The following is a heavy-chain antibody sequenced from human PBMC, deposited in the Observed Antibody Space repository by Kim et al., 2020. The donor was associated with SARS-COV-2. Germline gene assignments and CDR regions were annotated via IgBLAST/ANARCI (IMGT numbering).Heavy chain of an antibody. V-gene: IGHV6-1*01. Sequence: EYALSVKSRITISADAFKNQVSLQLNSVTPEDTAVYYGARSSVDGRGKNDYWGQGTLVTVSS. J-gene: IGHJ4*02. D-gene: IGHD3-10*02. CDR3: ARSSVDGRGKNDY.